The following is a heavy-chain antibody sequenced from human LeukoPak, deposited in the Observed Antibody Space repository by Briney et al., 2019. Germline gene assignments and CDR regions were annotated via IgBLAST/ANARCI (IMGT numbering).Heavy chain of an antibody. J-gene: IGHJ6*02. CDR1: GFTFSSYG. CDR2: ISYDGSNK. D-gene: IGHD2-2*01. Sequence: GGSLRLSCAASGFTFSSYGIHWVRQAPGKGLEWVAVISYDGSNKYYADSVRGRFTISRDNSKNTLYLQMNSLRAEDTAMYYCAKDIVVVPAAIGYYYYYGMDVWGQGTTVTVSS. CDR3: AKDIVVVPAAIGYYYYYGMDV. V-gene: IGHV3-30*18.